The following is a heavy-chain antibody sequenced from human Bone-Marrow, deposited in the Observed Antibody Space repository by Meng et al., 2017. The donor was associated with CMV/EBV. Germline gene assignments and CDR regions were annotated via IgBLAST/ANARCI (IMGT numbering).Heavy chain of an antibody. CDR1: GFNFSSYW. J-gene: IGHJ6*01. CDR3: AKGTIAAAEPENYYYYYGMDV. D-gene: IGHD6-13*01. Sequence: GGSLRLSCAVSGFNFSSYWMTWVRQAPGKGLEWVANIRQDGSEKYYVDSVKGRFTISRDNAESSLYLQMNSLRAEDTAVYYCAKGTIAAAEPENYYYYYGMDVWGQGTTVTVSS. CDR2: IRQDGSEK. V-gene: IGHV3-7*01.